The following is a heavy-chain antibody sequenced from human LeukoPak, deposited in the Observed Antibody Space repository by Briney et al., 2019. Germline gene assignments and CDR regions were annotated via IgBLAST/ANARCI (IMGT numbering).Heavy chain of an antibody. V-gene: IGHV1-46*01. J-gene: IGHJ4*02. Sequence: GASVKVSCKASGYTFTSYYMHWVRQAPGQGLEWMGTINSSGDSTNYAQKFQGRVTLTRDTSTSTLYMELSSLRSEDTAMYYCARGGGYALSYWGQGTLVIVSS. CDR3: ARGGGYALSY. D-gene: IGHD5-12*01. CDR1: GYTFTSYY. CDR2: INSSGDST.